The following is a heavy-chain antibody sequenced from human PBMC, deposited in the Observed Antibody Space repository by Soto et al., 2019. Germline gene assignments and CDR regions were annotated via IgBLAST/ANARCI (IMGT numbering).Heavy chain of an antibody. V-gene: IGHV1-18*03. CDR1: GYTFTSYG. CDR2: ISAYNGNT. D-gene: IGHD5-12*01. Sequence: SCKASGYTFTSYGISWVRQAPGQGLEWMGWISAYNGNTHYAQKLQGRVTMTTDTSTSTAYMELRSLRSDDLAVYYCAREVPDIVATWVDYWGQGTLVTV. CDR3: AREVPDIVATWVDY. J-gene: IGHJ4*02.